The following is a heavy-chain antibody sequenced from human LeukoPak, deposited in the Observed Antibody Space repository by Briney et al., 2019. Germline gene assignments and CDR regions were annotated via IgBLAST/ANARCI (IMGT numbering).Heavy chain of an antibody. V-gene: IGHV4-30-2*01. D-gene: IGHD4-17*01. J-gene: IGHJ4*02. Sequence: SQTLSLTCAVSGGSISGGGYSWSWIRQPPGKGLEWIGYIYHSGSTYYNPSLKSRVTISVDRSKNQFSLKLSSVTAADTAVYYCARNYYGDFDYWGQGTLVTVSS. CDR1: GGSISGGGYS. CDR2: IYHSGST. CDR3: ARNYYGDFDY.